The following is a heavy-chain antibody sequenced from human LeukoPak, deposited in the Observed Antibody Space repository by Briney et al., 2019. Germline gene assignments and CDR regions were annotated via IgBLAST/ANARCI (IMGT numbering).Heavy chain of an antibody. CDR2: ISSSSSYT. V-gene: IGHV3-21*05. J-gene: IGHJ5*02. CDR3: ARRPDIVVVPAATLDP. D-gene: IGHD2-2*01. CDR1: GFTFSSYS. Sequence: GGSLRLSCAASGFTFSSYSMNWIRQAPGKGLEWVSYISSSSSYTNYADSVKGRFTISRDNAKNSLYLQMNSLRAEDTAVYYCARRPDIVVVPAATLDPWGQGTLVTVSS.